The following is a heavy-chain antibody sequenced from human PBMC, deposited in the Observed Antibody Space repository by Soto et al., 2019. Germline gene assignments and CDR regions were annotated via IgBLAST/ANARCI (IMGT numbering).Heavy chain of an antibody. CDR2: INPTGDIT. CDR1: TYNLNTYY. Sequence: QMQLVQSGAEVKKPGASVKVSCKPSTYNLNTYYMHWVRQAPGQGLEWMGIINPTGDITNSSQKFQGRVTLTRYTSTSTVYMELSSLRSEDTAVYYCAADPPYDENDAFDIWGQGTMVTVSS. D-gene: IGHD1-1*01. J-gene: IGHJ3*02. CDR3: AADPPYDENDAFDI. V-gene: IGHV1-46*03.